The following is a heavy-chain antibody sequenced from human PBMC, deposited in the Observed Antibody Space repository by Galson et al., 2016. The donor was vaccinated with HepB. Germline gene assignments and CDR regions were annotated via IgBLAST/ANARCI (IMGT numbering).Heavy chain of an antibody. J-gene: IGHJ5*01. V-gene: IGHV4-34*01. CDR3: ARGRRFGEILRIVGWFDS. CDR2: IVDGGSK. CDR1: GGSFGGSC. Sequence: ETLSLTCAVYGGSFGGSCWSWIRQPPGKGLEWIGEIVDGGSKNYNPSLKSRVTISVDTSKNQFSLRMTSTTAADTAVYYCARGRRFGEILRIVGWFDSWGQGTLVTVSP. D-gene: IGHD3-10*01.